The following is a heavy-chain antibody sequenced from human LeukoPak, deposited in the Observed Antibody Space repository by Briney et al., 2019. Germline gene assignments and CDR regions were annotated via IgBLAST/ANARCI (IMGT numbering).Heavy chain of an antibody. CDR3: ARDSPLYYDILTGYRSPHGFDY. J-gene: IGHJ4*02. V-gene: IGHV1-18*01. D-gene: IGHD3-9*01. CDR2: ISAYNGNT. Sequence: VASVKVSCKASGYTFTSYGISWVRQAPGQGLEWMGWISAYNGNTNYAQKLQGRVTMTTDTSTSTAYMELRSLRSDDTAVYYCARDSPLYYDILTGYRSPHGFDYWGQGTLVTVSA. CDR1: GYTFTSYG.